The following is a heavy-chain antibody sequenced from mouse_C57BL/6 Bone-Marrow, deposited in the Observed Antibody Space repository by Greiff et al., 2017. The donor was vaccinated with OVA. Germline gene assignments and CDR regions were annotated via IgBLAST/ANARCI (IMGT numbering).Heavy chain of an antibody. V-gene: IGHV5-6*01. J-gene: IGHJ3*01. CDR2: ISSGGSYT. CDR1: GFTFSSYG. CDR3: ARPFYDPPAWFAY. Sequence: EVKVVESGGDLVKPGGSLKLSCAASGFTFSSYGMSWVRQTPDKRLEWVATISSGGSYTYYPDSVKGRFTISRDNAKNTLYLQMSSLKSEDTAMYYCARPFYDPPAWFAYWGQGTLVTVSA. D-gene: IGHD2-3*01.